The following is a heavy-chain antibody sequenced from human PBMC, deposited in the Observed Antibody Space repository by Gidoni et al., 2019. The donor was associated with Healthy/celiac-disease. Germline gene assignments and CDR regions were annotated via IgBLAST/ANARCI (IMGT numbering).Heavy chain of an antibody. Sequence: EVQLVESGGGLVKPGGSLRLSCAASGFTFSSYSMNWVRQAPGKGLEGVSSISSSSSYIYYADSVKGRFTISRDNAKNSLYLHMNSLRAEDTAVYYCARSITMVRGAIYCFDYWGQGTLVTVSS. CDR1: GFTFSSYS. D-gene: IGHD3-10*01. J-gene: IGHJ4*02. CDR3: ARSITMVRGAIYCFDY. V-gene: IGHV3-21*01. CDR2: ISSSSSYI.